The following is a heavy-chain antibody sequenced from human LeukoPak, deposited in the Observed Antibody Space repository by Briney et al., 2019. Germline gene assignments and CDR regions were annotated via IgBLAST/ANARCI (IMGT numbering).Heavy chain of an antibody. CDR2: ISGSGRTI. CDR1: GFTFSSYE. J-gene: IGHJ4*02. CDR3: AKRHVGSSGYFLYLES. V-gene: IGHV3-48*03. D-gene: IGHD3-22*01. Sequence: PGGSLRLSCAASGFTFSSYEMNWVRQAPGKGLEWVSYISGSGRTIYYANSVKGRFTISRDNSKNMLYLQMNSLRAEDTAVYYCAKRHVGSSGYFLYLESWGQGTLVAVSS.